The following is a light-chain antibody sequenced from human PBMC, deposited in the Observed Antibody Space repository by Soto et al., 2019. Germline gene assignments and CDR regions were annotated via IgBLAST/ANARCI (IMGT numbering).Light chain of an antibody. Sequence: EIVLTQSPGTLSLSPGERATLSCRASQTVSGRYLAWFQQKPGQAPRLLVYGASSRATGIPDRFSGSGSGTDFTLNISRLEPEDFAVYYCHQYVTSPWTLGQGTKVEIK. CDR1: QTVSGRY. CDR2: GAS. J-gene: IGKJ1*01. CDR3: HQYVTSPWT. V-gene: IGKV3-20*01.